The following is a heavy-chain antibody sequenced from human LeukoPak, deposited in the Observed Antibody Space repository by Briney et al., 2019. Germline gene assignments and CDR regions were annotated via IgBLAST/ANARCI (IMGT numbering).Heavy chain of an antibody. D-gene: IGHD1-26*01. V-gene: IGHV4-4*07. J-gene: IGHJ4*01. CDR3: ARDRDGGSYDY. Sequence: SQTLSLTGTVSGGSISCYYWSWIRQPAGKGLEWIGRIYTSGSTNYNPSLKSRVTMSVDTSKNQFSLKLGSVTAADTAVYYCARDRDGGSYDYWGHGALVTVSS. CDR2: IYTSGST. CDR1: GGSISCYY.